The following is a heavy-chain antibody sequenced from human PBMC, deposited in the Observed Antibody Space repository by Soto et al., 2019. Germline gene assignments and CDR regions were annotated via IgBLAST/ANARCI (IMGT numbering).Heavy chain of an antibody. V-gene: IGHV1-8*01. CDR3: ARGQRFFEWLSESYSYGMDV. D-gene: IGHD3-3*01. CDR2: MNPNSGNT. CDR1: GYTFTSYD. Sequence: ASVKVSCTASGYTFTSYDINWVRQATGQGLEWMGWMNPNSGNTGYAQKFQGRVTMTRNTSISTAYMELSSLRSEDTAVYYCARGQRFFEWLSESYSYGMDVWGPGTTVTVSS. J-gene: IGHJ6*02.